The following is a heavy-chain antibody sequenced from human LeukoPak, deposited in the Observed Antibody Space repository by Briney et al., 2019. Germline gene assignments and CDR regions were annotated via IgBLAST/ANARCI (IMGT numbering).Heavy chain of an antibody. D-gene: IGHD2-15*01. CDR2: ISYDGSYK. J-gene: IGHJ4*02. Sequence: PGGSLRLSCAASGFTFSSYGMHWVRQAPGKGLEWVAVISYDGSYKYYADSVKGRFTISRDNSKNTLYLQMNSLRAEDTAVYYCAKGSTGHREGGYFDYWGQGTLVTVSS. CDR1: GFTFSSYG. V-gene: IGHV3-30*18. CDR3: AKGSTGHREGGYFDY.